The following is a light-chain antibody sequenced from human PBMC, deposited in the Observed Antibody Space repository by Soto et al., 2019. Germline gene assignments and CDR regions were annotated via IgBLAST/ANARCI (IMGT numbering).Light chain of an antibody. CDR2: WAS. V-gene: IGKV4-1*01. CDR3: QQYYSSPRT. J-gene: IGKJ2*02. Sequence: DIVMTQSPDSLAVSLGERATINCKSSQSVLYSSNNKNYLAWYKQKPGQPPKLLIYWASTRESGVPDRFSGSGSGTDFTLTISSLQAEDVAVYYCQQYYSSPRTFGQGTKVEVE. CDR1: QSVLYSSNNKNY.